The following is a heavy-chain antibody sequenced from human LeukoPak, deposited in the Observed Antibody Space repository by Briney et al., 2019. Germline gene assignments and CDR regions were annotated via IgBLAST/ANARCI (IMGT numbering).Heavy chain of an antibody. J-gene: IGHJ3*02. Sequence: PSEILSLTCTVSGGPISSYYWSWIRQPAGKGLEWIGRIYTSGSTNYNPSLKSRVTMSVDTSKNQFSLKLSSVTAADTAVYYCAADSSGYNDAFDIWGQGTMVTVSS. CDR3: AADSSGYNDAFDI. V-gene: IGHV4-4*07. CDR1: GGPISSYY. D-gene: IGHD3-22*01. CDR2: IYTSGST.